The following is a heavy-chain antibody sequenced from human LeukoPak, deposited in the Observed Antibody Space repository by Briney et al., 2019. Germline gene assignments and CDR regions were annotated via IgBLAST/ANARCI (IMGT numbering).Heavy chain of an antibody. CDR1: GASISSGGHY. V-gene: IGHV4-31*03. CDR3: ARRAADGYAYKGMDV. J-gene: IGHJ6*02. Sequence: PSETLSLTCTVSGASISSGGHYWSWIRQNPGKGLEWIGYIYYSGRTNYNPSLRSRVSISVDTSKNQFSLKLSSVTAADTAVYYCARRAADGYAYKGMDVWGQGTTVTVSS. D-gene: IGHD6-13*01. CDR2: IYYSGRT.